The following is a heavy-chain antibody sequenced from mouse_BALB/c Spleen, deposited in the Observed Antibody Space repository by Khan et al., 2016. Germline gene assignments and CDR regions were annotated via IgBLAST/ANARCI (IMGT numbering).Heavy chain of an antibody. Sequence: QVQLKESGPGLVAPSQSLSITCTVSGFSLTSYGVHWVRQTPGKGLEWLVVIWSDGSTNYNSDLKSRLSISKDNSKSQVFLKMNSLQTDDTAMYYCAGRDDGGGAMDYWGQGTSVTVSS. V-gene: IGHV2-6*02. CDR1: GFSLTSYG. D-gene: IGHD2-3*01. J-gene: IGHJ4*01. CDR2: IWSDGST. CDR3: AGRDDGGGAMDY.